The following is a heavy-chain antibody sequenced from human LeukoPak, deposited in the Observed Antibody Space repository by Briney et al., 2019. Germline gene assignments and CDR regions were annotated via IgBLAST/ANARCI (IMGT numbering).Heavy chain of an antibody. Sequence: GGSLTLAWAASGFTFGSYGMSWGRQAPGKGLEWVSAISGSGGSTYYADSVKGRFTISRDNSKNTLYLQMNSLRAEDTAVYYCAKAGDIVVVVADHFDYWGQGTLVTVSS. V-gene: IGHV3-23*01. CDR2: ISGSGGST. J-gene: IGHJ4*02. CDR3: AKAGDIVVVVADHFDY. D-gene: IGHD2-15*01. CDR1: GFTFGSYG.